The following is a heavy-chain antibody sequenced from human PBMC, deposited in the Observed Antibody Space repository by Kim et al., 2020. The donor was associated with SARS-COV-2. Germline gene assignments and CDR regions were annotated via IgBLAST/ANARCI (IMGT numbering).Heavy chain of an antibody. CDR1: GDSVSSDSAA. CDR2: TYYRSKLYY. CDR3: ARDHQYSIDY. V-gene: IGHV6-1*01. D-gene: IGHD5-12*01. J-gene: IGHJ4*02. Sequence: SQTLSLTCVISGDSVSSDSAAWNWIRQSPSRGLEWLGRTYYRSKLYYDYADSGKSRITINPDTSKNQFSLQLKSVTPEDTAMYYCARDHQYSIDYWGQGTLVTVSS.